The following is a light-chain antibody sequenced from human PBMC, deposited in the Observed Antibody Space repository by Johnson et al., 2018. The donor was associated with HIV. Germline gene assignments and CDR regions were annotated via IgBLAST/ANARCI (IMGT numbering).Light chain of an antibody. CDR2: DNN. Sequence: QSVLSQPPSVSAAPGQKVTISCSGSNSNIGNNYVSWYQQLPGTAPKLLIYDNNKRPSGIPDRFSGSKSGTSATLDITGLQTGDEADYYFGKWDHSLNVYVFGTGTKVTVL. J-gene: IGLJ1*01. CDR1: NSNIGNNY. V-gene: IGLV1-51*01. CDR3: GKWDHSLNVYV.